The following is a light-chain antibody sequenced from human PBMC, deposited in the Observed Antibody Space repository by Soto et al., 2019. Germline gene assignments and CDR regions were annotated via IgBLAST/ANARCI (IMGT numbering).Light chain of an antibody. J-gene: IGKJ4*01. V-gene: IGKV3-11*01. CDR2: DAS. CDR1: QSVSSY. Sequence: EIVLTQSPDTLSLSPGERATLSCRASQSVSSYLAWYQQKPGQAPRLLIYDASNRATGIPARFSGGKSGTDFTLTISSLEPEDSAIYYCQQRSNGVTFGGGTKVEIK. CDR3: QQRSNGVT.